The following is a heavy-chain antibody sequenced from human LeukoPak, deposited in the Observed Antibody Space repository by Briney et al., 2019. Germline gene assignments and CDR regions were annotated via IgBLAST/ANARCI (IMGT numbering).Heavy chain of an antibody. J-gene: IGHJ2*01. Sequence: SETLSLTCTVSGGSISSYYWSWIRQPPGKGLEWIGYIYYSGSTNYNPSLKSRVTISVDTSKNQFSLKLSSVTAADTAVYYCARERTDTGYDYVWGSYRLPAPNWYFDPWGRGTLVTVSS. V-gene: IGHV4-59*12. CDR3: ARERTDTGYDYVWGSYRLPAPNWYFDP. CDR2: IYYSGST. CDR1: GGSISSYY. D-gene: IGHD3-16*02.